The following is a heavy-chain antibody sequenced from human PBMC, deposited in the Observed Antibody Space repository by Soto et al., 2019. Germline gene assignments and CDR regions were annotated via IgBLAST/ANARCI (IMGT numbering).Heavy chain of an antibody. CDR3: ARLDYYYYYGMDV. Sequence: QVQLVESGGGLVKPGGSLRLSCVASGFTFSDYYMSWIRQAPGKGLEWVSYISSSSSYTNYADSVKGRFTISRDNAKNSLYLQMNSLRAEETAVYYCARLDYYYYYGMDVWGQGTTVTVSS. CDR2: ISSSSSYT. J-gene: IGHJ6*02. V-gene: IGHV3-11*05. CDR1: GFTFSDYY.